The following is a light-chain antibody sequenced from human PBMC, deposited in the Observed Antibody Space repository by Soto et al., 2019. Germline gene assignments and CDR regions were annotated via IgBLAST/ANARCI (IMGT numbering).Light chain of an antibody. CDR3: SSYSSSNTLYV. J-gene: IGLJ1*01. CDR2: EVS. Sequence: QSALTQPASVSGSPGQSINISCTGTSSDVGSYNYVSWYQQHPGKAPKLMIFEVSNRPSGVSNRFSGSKSGNTASLTISGLQAEDEADYYCSSYSSSNTLYVFGTGTKVTVL. V-gene: IGLV2-14*01. CDR1: SSDVGSYNY.